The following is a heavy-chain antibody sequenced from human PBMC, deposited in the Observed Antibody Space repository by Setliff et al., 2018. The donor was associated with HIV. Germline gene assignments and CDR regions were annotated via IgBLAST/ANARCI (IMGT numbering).Heavy chain of an antibody. Sequence: ASVKVSCKASGYTFLSYGISWVRQAPGQGLEWMGWISAYNGNTNYAQMLQGRVTMTTDTSTSTAYMELRSLRSDDTAVYYCATDGIGGWLRPMPDYWGQGTQVTVSS. CDR3: ATDGIGGWLRPMPDY. V-gene: IGHV1-18*01. J-gene: IGHJ4*02. CDR1: GYTFLSYG. D-gene: IGHD5-12*01. CDR2: ISAYNGNT.